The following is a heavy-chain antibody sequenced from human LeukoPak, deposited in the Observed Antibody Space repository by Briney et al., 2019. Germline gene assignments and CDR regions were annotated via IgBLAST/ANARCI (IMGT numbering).Heavy chain of an antibody. V-gene: IGHV3-7*01. CDR1: GFTFSSYW. D-gene: IGHD4-17*01. CDR3: ARDATVRRGFNWFDP. Sequence: PGGSLRLSCAASGFTFSSYWMSWVRQAPGKGLEWVANIKQDGSEKYYVDSVKGRFTISRDNAKNSLYLQMNSLRAEDTAVYYCARDATVRRGFNWFDPWGQGTLVTVSS. J-gene: IGHJ5*02. CDR2: IKQDGSEK.